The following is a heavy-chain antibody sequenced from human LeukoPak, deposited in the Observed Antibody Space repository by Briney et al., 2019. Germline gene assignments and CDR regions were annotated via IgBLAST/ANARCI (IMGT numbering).Heavy chain of an antibody. Sequence: ASVKVSCKASGYTFTSYAISWVRQAPGQGLEWMGGIIPIFGTANYAQKFQGRVTITADESTSTAYMELSSLRSEDTAVYYCARIPRTGSGHYWGQGTLVTVSS. CDR2: IIPIFGTA. CDR1: GYTFTSYA. CDR3: ARIPRTGSGHY. J-gene: IGHJ4*02. D-gene: IGHD1-14*01. V-gene: IGHV1-69*13.